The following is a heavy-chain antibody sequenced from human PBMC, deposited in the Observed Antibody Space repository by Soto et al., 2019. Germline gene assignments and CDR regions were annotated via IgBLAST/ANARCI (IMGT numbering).Heavy chain of an antibody. Sequence: QVQLVESGGGVVQPGRSLRLSCAASGFTFSSYGMHWVRQAPGKGLEWVAVISYDGSNKYYADSVKGRFTISRDNSKNKLYLQMNSLRAEDTAVYYCAKDGRTYGMDVWGQGTTVTVSS. CDR1: GFTFSSYG. V-gene: IGHV3-30*18. CDR2: ISYDGSNK. CDR3: AKDGRTYGMDV. J-gene: IGHJ6*02. D-gene: IGHD1-26*01.